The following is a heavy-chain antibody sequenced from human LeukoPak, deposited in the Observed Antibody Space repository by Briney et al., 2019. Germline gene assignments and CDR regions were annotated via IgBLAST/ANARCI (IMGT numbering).Heavy chain of an antibody. V-gene: IGHV1-18*01. J-gene: IGHJ4*02. CDR2: ISAYNGNT. D-gene: IGHD3-22*01. CDR1: GYTFTSYG. CDR3: ARDRGGSSGYYFPVDY. Sequence: GASVKVSRKASGYTFTSYGISWVRQAPGQGLEWMGWISAYNGNTNYAQKLQGRVTMTTDTSTSTAYMELRSLRSDDTAVYYCARDRGGSSGYYFPVDYWGQGTLVTVSS.